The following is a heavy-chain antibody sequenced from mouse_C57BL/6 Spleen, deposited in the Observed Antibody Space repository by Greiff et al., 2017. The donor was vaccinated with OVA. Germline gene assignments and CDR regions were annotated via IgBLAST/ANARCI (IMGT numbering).Heavy chain of an antibody. Sequence: EVKLEESGGGLVQPGGSLSLSCAASGFTFTDYYMSWVRQPPGKALEWLGFIRNKANGYTTEYSASVKGRFTISRDNSQSILYLQMNALRAEDSATYYCARGGYGSFDYWGQGTTLTVSS. CDR1: GFTFTDYY. V-gene: IGHV7-3*01. CDR2: IRNKANGYTT. D-gene: IGHD1-1*01. CDR3: ARGGYGSFDY. J-gene: IGHJ2*01.